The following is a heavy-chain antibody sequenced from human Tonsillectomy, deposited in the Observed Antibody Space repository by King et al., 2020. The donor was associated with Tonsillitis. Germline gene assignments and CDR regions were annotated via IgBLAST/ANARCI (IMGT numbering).Heavy chain of an antibody. D-gene: IGHD6-19*01. CDR2: ISSSSSYI. V-gene: IGHV3-21*01. CDR1: GFTFSSYS. J-gene: IGHJ6*02. CDR3: AREENIAVAGIYSYYGMDV. Sequence: VQLVESGGGLVKPGGSLRLSCAASGFTFSSYSMNWVRQAPGKGLEWVSSISSSSSYIYYADSVKGRFTISRDNAKNSLYLQMNSLRAEDTAVYYCAREENIAVAGIYSYYGMDVWGQGTTVTVSS.